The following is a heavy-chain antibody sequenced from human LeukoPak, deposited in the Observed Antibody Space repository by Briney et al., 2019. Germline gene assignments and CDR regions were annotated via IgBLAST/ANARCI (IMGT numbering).Heavy chain of an antibody. CDR1: GGSISSSSYY. CDR2: IYYSGSP. D-gene: IGHD6-13*01. V-gene: IGHV4-39*01. Sequence: SETLSLTCTVSGGSISSSSYYWGWSRQPPGRGLGWIGSIYYSGSPTYTTSVKSPVTISVDQSKNHFSLKLSSVTAADTAVYYCARHGQQVAIDYWGQGTLVTVSS. J-gene: IGHJ4*02. CDR3: ARHGQQVAIDY.